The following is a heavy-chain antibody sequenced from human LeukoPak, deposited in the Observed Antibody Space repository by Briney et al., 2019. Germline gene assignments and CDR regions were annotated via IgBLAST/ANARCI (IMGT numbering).Heavy chain of an antibody. D-gene: IGHD5-12*01. V-gene: IGHV3-33*01. Sequence: PGRSLRLSCVVSGFTFSTHGFHWVRQAPGKGLEWVSVIWHDGGRKEYADSVRGRFTISRDNSNLYLQMNSLRAEDTAIYYCARDIGNSGFNLDYWGQGTPVTVPS. CDR2: IWHDGGRK. J-gene: IGHJ4*02. CDR1: GFTFSTHG. CDR3: ARDIGNSGFNLDY.